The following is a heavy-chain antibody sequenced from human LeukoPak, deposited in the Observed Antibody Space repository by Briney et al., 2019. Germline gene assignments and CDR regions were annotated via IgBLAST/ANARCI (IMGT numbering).Heavy chain of an antibody. V-gene: IGHV1-2*02. CDR3: AKDQNLWDYYFDY. CDR1: GGTFSSYA. D-gene: IGHD3/OR15-3a*01. J-gene: IGHJ4*02. Sequence: ASVKVSCKASGGTFSSYAISWVRQAPGQGLEWAGWINPSGGATNSAQRFQGRVTMTRDTSISTAYMDLSRLRSDDTAVYYCAKDQNLWDYYFDYWGQGTLVTVSS. CDR2: INPSGGAT.